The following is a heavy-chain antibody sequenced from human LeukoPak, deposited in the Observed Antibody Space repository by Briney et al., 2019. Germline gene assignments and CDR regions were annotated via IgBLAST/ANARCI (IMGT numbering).Heavy chain of an antibody. Sequence: PGGSLRLSCAASGFTFSTDSMNWVRQAPGKGLEWVSYISSSSSTIYYADSVKGRFTISRDNAKNSLYLQMNSLRAEDTAVYYCARGPRGWYVDYWGQGTLVTVSS. J-gene: IGHJ4*02. CDR3: ARGPRGWYVDY. V-gene: IGHV3-48*01. CDR2: ISSSSSTI. CDR1: GFTFSTDS. D-gene: IGHD6-19*01.